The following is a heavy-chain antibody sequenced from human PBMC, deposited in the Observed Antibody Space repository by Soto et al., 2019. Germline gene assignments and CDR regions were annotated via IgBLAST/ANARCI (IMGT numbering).Heavy chain of an antibody. Sequence: SETLSLTCTVSGDSISNYYWSWIRQPPGKGLEWIGYIYYSGSTYYNPSLKSRVTISVDTSKNQFSLKLSSVTAADTAGYYCARYSDVDTKRSAPWVFEFLGQGTMV. CDR3: ARYSDVDTKRSAPWVFEF. J-gene: IGHJ3*01. CDR2: IYYSGST. V-gene: IGHV4-59*04. D-gene: IGHD2-15*01. CDR1: GDSISNYY.